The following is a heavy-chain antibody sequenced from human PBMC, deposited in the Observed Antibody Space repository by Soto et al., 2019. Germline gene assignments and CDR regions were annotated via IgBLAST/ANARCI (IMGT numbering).Heavy chain of an antibody. D-gene: IGHD3-3*01. CDR1: GLSLSTSGVG. CDR2: IYWDDDK. J-gene: IGHJ3*02. V-gene: IGHV2-5*02. Sequence: QITLKESGPTLVKPTQTLTLTCTFSGLSLSTSGVGVGWIRQPPGKALEWLALIYWDDDKRYSPSLKSRLSVTKDTSKNQVVLTMTNMDPVDTATYYCANRDLSGYSADAFDIWGQGTLVTVSS. CDR3: ANRDLSGYSADAFDI.